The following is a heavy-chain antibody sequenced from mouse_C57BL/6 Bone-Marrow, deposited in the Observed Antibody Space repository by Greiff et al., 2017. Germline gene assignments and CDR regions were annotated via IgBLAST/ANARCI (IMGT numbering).Heavy chain of an antibody. Sequence: EVKVEESGPGLVKPSQTVFLTCTVTGISITTGNYRWSWIRQFPGNKLEWIGYIYYSGTITYNPSLTSRTTITRDTPKNQFFLEMNSLTAEDTATYYCARLLLRQTFDYWGQGTTLTVSS. CDR3: ARLLLRQTFDY. J-gene: IGHJ2*01. V-gene: IGHV3-5*01. D-gene: IGHD1-1*01. CDR2: IYYSGTI. CDR1: GISITTGNYR.